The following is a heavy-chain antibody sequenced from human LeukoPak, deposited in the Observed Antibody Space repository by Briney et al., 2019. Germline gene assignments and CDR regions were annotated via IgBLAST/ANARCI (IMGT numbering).Heavy chain of an antibody. CDR3: ARGLGGWYGNWFDP. Sequence: PSETLSLTCAVYGGSFSGYYWSWTRQPPGKGLEWIGEINHSGSTNYNPSLKSRVTISVDTSKKQFSLKLSSVTAADTAVYYCARGLGGWYGNWFDPWGQGILVTVSS. J-gene: IGHJ5*02. CDR2: INHSGST. V-gene: IGHV4-34*01. D-gene: IGHD6-19*01. CDR1: GGSFSGYY.